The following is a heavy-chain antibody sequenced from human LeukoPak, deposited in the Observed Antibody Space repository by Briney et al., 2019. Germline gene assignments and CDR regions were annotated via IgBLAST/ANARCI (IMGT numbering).Heavy chain of an antibody. CDR2: ISSSGSTI. CDR1: GFTFSDYY. CDR3: ARVPQLTMVRGFGGYDYYMDV. V-gene: IGHV3-11*01. J-gene: IGHJ6*03. Sequence: GGSLRLPCAASGFTFSDYYMSWIGQAPGKGLEWVSYISSSGSTIYYADSVKGRFTISRDNAKNSLYLQMNSLRAEDTAVYYCARVPQLTMVRGFGGYDYYMDVWGKGTTVTVSS. D-gene: IGHD3-10*01.